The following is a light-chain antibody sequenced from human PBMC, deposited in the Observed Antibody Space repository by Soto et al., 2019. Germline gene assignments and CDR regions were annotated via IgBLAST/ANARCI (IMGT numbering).Light chain of an antibody. J-gene: IGLJ1*01. CDR3: SSYTTSNTRQIV. V-gene: IGLV2-14*03. CDR1: SSDVGGYNY. Sequence: QSVLTHPASVSASPGQSIPISTTGTSSDVGGYNYVSWYQHHPGKAPKLMIYDVSNRPSGVSNRFSGSKSGNTASLTISGLQPEDEADYYCSSYTTSNTRQIVFGTGTKVTVL. CDR2: DVS.